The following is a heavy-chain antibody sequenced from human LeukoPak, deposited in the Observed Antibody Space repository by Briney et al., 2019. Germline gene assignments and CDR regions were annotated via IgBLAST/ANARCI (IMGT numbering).Heavy chain of an antibody. V-gene: IGHV4-4*07. Sequence: SETLSLTCTVSGGSISSYYWSWIRQPAGKGLEWIGRIYTSGSTNYNPSLKSRVTMSVDTSKNQFSLKLSSVTAADTAVYYCARDRFTVRGVIITRGFDYWGQGTLVTVSS. J-gene: IGHJ4*02. CDR2: IYTSGST. D-gene: IGHD3-10*01. CDR1: GGSISSYY. CDR3: ARDRFTVRGVIITRGFDY.